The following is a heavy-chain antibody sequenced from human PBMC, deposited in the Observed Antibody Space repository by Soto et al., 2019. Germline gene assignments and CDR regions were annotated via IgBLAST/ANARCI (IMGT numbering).Heavy chain of an antibody. CDR2: FRTGGDDGTT. CDR1: GFTFSSYS. J-gene: IGHJ4*02. D-gene: IGHD3-10*01. CDR3: AKKVNSGPGSQYFDY. Sequence: GGSLRLSCAASGFTFSSYSMSWVRQAPGKGLEWVSGFRTGGDDGTTYYADSVKGRFTISRDNSKNTLFLQMNSLRAEDTAIHYCAKKVNSGPGSQYFDYWGQGTLVTVSS. V-gene: IGHV3-23*01.